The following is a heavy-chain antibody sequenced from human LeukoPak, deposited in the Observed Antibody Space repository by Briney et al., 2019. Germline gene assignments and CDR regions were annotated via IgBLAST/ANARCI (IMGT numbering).Heavy chain of an antibody. J-gene: IGHJ4*02. CDR1: GFTFSSYT. CDR2: ISSSSRTI. Sequence: GGSLRLSCAASGFTFSSYTMNWVRQAPGRGLEWVSYISSSSRTIHYADSVKGRFTVFRDNAKNSLYLQMNSLRAEDTAVYYCARVGYYDSSGYPNPPLDWGQGTLVTVSS. D-gene: IGHD3-22*01. V-gene: IGHV3-48*04. CDR3: ARVGYYDSSGYPNPPLD.